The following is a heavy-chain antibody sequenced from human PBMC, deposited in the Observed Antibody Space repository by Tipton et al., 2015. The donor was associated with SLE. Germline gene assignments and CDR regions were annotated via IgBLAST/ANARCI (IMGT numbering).Heavy chain of an antibody. CDR2: INPNNGDT. D-gene: IGHD3-10*01. CDR3: ATHYYGSGSPFDY. CDR1: GGTSSSYA. V-gene: IGHV1-2*02. J-gene: IGHJ4*02. Sequence: QLVQSGAEVKKPASSVKVSCKGSGGTSSSYAINWVRQAPGQGLEWMGWINPNNGDTDYAQKFQGRVTMTRDTSISTAYMEVSWLTPDDTAVYYCATHYYGSGSPFDYWGQGTLVTVSS.